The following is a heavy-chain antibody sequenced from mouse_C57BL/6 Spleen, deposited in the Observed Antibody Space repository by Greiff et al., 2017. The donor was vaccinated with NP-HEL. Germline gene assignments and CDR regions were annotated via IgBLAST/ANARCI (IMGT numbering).Heavy chain of an antibody. D-gene: IGHD1-1*01. CDR2: ISNLAYSI. CDR3: ARRYGSSYEGYFDV. V-gene: IGHV5-15*01. Sequence: EVKLVESGGGLVQPGGSLKLSCAASGFTFSDYGMAWVRQAPRKGPEWVAFISNLAYSIYYADTVTGRFTISRENAKNTLYLEMSSLRSEDTAMYYCARRYGSSYEGYFDVWGTGTTVTVSS. CDR1: GFTFSDYG. J-gene: IGHJ1*03.